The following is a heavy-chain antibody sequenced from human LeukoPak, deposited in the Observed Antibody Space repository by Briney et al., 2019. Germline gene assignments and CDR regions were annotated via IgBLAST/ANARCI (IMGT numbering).Heavy chain of an antibody. CDR3: AKGGGSGWYGYFDY. J-gene: IGHJ4*02. CDR2: ISYDGSNK. D-gene: IGHD6-19*01. Sequence: PGGSLRLSCAASGFTFSSYGMHWVRQAPGKGLEWVAVISYDGSNKYYADSVKGRFTISRDNSKNTLYLQMNSLRAEDTAVYYCAKGGGSGWYGYFDYWGQGTLVTVSS. V-gene: IGHV3-30*18. CDR1: GFTFSSYG.